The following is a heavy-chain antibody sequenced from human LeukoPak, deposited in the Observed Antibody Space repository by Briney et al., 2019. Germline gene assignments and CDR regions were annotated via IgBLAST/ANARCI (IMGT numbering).Heavy chain of an antibody. J-gene: IGHJ5*02. Sequence: GGSLRLSCAASGFTFSSYGMSWVRQAPGKGLEWVSALSGSGGSTYYADSVKGRFTISRDSSTSTLYLQMHSLRAEDTAVYYCAKDRPYITSWYGCSTPWGQGTLVIVSS. CDR2: LSGSGGST. D-gene: IGHD6-13*01. V-gene: IGHV3-23*01. CDR1: GFTFSSYG. CDR3: AKDRPYITSWYGCSTP.